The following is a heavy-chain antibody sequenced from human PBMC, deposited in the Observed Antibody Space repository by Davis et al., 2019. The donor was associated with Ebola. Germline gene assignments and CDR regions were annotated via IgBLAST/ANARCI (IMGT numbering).Heavy chain of an antibody. CDR3: ARVSGIDWPYWDY. Sequence: ASVKVSCKASGYTFTGYSIHWVRQAPGQGLEWMGWINPNSGGAHHAQKFQGRVTVTRDTSISTAYMELSRLTSDDTAVYYCARVSGIDWPYWDYWGQGTLVTVSP. D-gene: IGHD3-9*01. V-gene: IGHV1-2*02. CDR1: GYTFTGYS. J-gene: IGHJ4*02. CDR2: INPNSGGA.